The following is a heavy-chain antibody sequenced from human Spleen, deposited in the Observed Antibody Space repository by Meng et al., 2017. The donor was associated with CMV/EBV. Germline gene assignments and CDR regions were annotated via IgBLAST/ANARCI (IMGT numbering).Heavy chain of an antibody. CDR3: ARDMYSNYGVAFDI. J-gene: IGHJ3*02. D-gene: IGHD4-11*01. Sequence: GGSLRLSCAASGFTFSSYEMNWVRQAPGKGLEWVSYISSSGSTIYYADSVKGRFTISRDNAKNSLFLQMNSLRAEDTALYYCARDMYSNYGVAFDIWGQGTMVTVSS. CDR1: GFTFSSYE. CDR2: ISSSGSTI. V-gene: IGHV3-48*03.